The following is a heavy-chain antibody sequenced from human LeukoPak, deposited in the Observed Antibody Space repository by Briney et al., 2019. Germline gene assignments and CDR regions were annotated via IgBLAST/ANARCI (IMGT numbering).Heavy chain of an antibody. J-gene: IGHJ2*01. CDR2: ISSSSSYI. D-gene: IGHD3-10*01. V-gene: IGHV3-21*01. CDR3: ARDLWFGELSAGARWYFDL. Sequence: GGSLRLSCAASGFTFSSYSMNWVRQAPGKGLEWVSSISSSSSYIYYADSVKGRFTISRDNDKNSLYLQMNSLRAEDTAVYYCARDLWFGELSAGARWYFDLWGRGTLVTVSS. CDR1: GFTFSSYS.